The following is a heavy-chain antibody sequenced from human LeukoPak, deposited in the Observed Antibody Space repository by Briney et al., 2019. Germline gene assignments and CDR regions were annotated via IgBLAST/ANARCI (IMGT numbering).Heavy chain of an antibody. Sequence: GASVKVSCKASGGTFSSYAISWVRQAPGQGLEWMGWINPNNGGTNYAQKFQGRVTMTRDTSISTAYMELSRLGSDDTAVYYCARTYSSSSVHVDPWGQGTLVTVSS. V-gene: IGHV1-2*02. J-gene: IGHJ5*02. CDR3: ARTYSSSSVHVDP. D-gene: IGHD6-6*01. CDR1: GGTFSSYA. CDR2: INPNNGGT.